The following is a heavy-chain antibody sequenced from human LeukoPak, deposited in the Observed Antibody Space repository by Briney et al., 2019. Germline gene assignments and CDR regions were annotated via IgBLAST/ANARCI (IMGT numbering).Heavy chain of an antibody. CDR2: ISGTSSLI. CDR3: VRDRFFSFDY. D-gene: IGHD3-3*01. Sequence: GGSLRLSCAASGFTFSTYSMNWVRQAPGKGLEWASYISGTSSLIYYADSVKGRFTISRDNAKNSLYLQMNSLRDEDTAVYYCVRDRFFSFDYWGQGTLVTVSS. V-gene: IGHV3-48*02. CDR1: GFTFSTYS. J-gene: IGHJ4*02.